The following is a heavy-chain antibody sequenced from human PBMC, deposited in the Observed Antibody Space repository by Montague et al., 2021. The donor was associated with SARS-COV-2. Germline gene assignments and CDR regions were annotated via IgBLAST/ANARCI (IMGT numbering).Heavy chain of an antibody. J-gene: IGHJ5*02. CDR2: FCYTANT. CDR3: ARDRLRYGWFDP. CDR1: GGSIISSSSS. D-gene: IGHD5-12*01. Sequence: SETLSLTCTVSGGSIISSSSSWVWIPPPKGQGLKGISSFCYTANTNYSLSSQATVPISADTSKIQLPLRLRSVAAADTAGYYCARDRLRYGWFDPWGQGTLVTVSS. V-gene: IGHV4-39*01.